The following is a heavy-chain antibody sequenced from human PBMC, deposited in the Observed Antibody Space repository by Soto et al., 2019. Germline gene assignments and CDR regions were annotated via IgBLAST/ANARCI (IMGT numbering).Heavy chain of an antibody. CDR3: AREETAWHLAYGLDV. Sequence: PWGSLRFSWVYSGFSFSTYTMHWGRQAPGKGLDLAPRTGRRRDIYYADSVKCRFTISRDNAKNSVSLQMNRLRDEDTAVYYCAREETAWHLAYGLDVWGQGTPVPVSS. D-gene: IGHD2-21*02. V-gene: IGHV3-21*01. CDR1: GFSFSTYT. CDR2: TGRRRDI. J-gene: IGHJ6*01.